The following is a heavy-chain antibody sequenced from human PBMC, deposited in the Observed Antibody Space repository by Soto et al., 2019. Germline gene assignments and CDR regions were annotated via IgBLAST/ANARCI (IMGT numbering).Heavy chain of an antibody. Sequence: SETLSLTCSVSGASISSRDYYWGWTRQTPGKGLEWIGNIDYNGVTYYNPSLKSRVTVSKDTSKNQFSLKVASVTATDTAIYYCGRVMIGTSRHTDSDYWGQGTQVTVSS. CDR3: GRVMIGTSRHTDSDY. D-gene: IGHD2-2*01. CDR2: IDYNGVT. V-gene: IGHV4-39*01. CDR1: GASISSRDYY. J-gene: IGHJ4*02.